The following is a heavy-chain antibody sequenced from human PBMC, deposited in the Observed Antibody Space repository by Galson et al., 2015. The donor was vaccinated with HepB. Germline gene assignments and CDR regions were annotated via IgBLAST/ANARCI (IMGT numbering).Heavy chain of an antibody. CDR3: ARGPTEGLGSIVPFDY. V-gene: IGHV4-34*01. Sequence: LTCAVKGGPFSGYYWSWVRQPPGKGLEWIGEINQSGNTNYNPSLKSRVIISVDPSKNHFSVNLRSVTAADTAVYYCARGPTEGLGSIVPFDYWGQGALVTVSS. D-gene: IGHD6-19*01. J-gene: IGHJ4*02. CDR2: INQSGNT. CDR1: GGPFSGYY.